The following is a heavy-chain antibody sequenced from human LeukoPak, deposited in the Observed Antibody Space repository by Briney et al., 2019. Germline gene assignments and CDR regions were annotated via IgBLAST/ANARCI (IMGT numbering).Heavy chain of an antibody. Sequence: SETLSLTCTVSGGSISSGDYYWNWIRRHPGKGLEWIGYISYSGSTYYNPSLKSRVSISVDTSENQFSLKLNSVTAADTAVYYCARSHQWLVRQSWFDPWGQGTLVTVSS. V-gene: IGHV4-31*03. CDR2: ISYSGST. D-gene: IGHD6-19*01. J-gene: IGHJ5*02. CDR1: GGSISSGDYY. CDR3: ARSHQWLVRQSWFDP.